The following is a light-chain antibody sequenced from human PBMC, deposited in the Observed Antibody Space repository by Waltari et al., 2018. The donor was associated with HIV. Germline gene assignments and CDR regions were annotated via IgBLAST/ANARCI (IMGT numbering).Light chain of an antibody. V-gene: IGKV3-20*01. CDR2: GAS. CDR3: QQYVSSPT. CDR1: QSVISNY. J-gene: IGKJ1*01. Sequence: ENVLTQSPGTLSLSPGERATLSCRTSQSVISNYFAWYQQKPGQPPRLLIYGASSRATCIPDRFSGSGSGTDFTLTISRLEPEDSAVYYCQQYVSSPTFGQGTKVEIK.